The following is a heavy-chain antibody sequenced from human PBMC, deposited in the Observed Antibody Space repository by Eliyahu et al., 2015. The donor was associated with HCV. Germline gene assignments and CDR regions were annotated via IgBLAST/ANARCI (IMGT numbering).Heavy chain of an antibody. V-gene: IGHV4-38-2*02. J-gene: IGHJ6*02. CDR1: GYSISSGYY. CDR2: IYHSGGT. D-gene: IGHD3-22*01. Sequence: QVQLQESGPGLVKPSETLSLTXAXSGYSISSGYYWXWIRQPPGKGLEWIGGIYHSGGTYYNPSLKSRVTISVDTSKNQFSLKLSSVTAADTAVYYCARDRGGSSGYYSYYYYYGMDVWGQGTTVTVSS. CDR3: ARDRGGSSGYYSYYYYYGMDV.